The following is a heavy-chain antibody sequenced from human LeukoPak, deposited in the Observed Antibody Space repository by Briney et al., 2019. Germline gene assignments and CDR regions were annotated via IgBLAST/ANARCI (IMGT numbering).Heavy chain of an antibody. J-gene: IGHJ4*02. CDR2: ISGSVSDSVSTI. D-gene: IGHD6-19*01. CDR3: ARVSRSGWWDDY. CDR1: GFTFDDYD. Sequence: PGGSLRLSCAASGFTFDDYDMNWVRQAPGKGLEWVSYISGSVSDSVSTIYYADSVKGRFTISRDNAKNSLYLQMNSLRAEDTAVYYCARVSRSGWWDDYWGQGTLVTVSS. V-gene: IGHV3-48*03.